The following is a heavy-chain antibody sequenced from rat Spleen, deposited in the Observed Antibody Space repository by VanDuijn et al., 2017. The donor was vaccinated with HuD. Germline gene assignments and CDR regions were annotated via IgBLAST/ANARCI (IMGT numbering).Heavy chain of an antibody. Sequence: QVQLKESGPGLVQPSQTLSLTCTVSGFPLTRYHIHWIREPPGKGLEWMGVMWNDGDTSYSSVPKSRLSISRDTSKSQVFLKMSSLQTEDTANYYCARDLHGGDWFIYWGQGTLVTVSS. CDR2: MWNDGDT. CDR1: GFPLTRYH. CDR3: ARDLHGGDWFIY. V-gene: IGHV2-32*01. J-gene: IGHJ3*01. D-gene: IGHD1-11*01.